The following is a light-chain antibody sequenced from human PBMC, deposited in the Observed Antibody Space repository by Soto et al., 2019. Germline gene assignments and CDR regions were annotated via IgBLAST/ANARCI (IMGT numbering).Light chain of an antibody. V-gene: IGLV2-23*01. Sequence: QSVLTQPASVSGSPGQSITISCTGTSSDVGSYNLVSWYQQHPGKAPKLMISEGSKRPSGVPNRFSGSKSGNTASLTISGLQAEDEADYYCCSYAGSSTWVFGGGTQLTVL. CDR2: EGS. CDR3: CSYAGSSTWV. CDR1: SSDVGSYNL. J-gene: IGLJ3*02.